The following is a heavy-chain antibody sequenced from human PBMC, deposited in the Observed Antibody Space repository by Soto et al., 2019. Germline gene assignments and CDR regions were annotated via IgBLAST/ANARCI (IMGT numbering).Heavy chain of an antibody. D-gene: IGHD4-4*01. J-gene: IGHJ4*02. V-gene: IGHV3-23*01. CDR1: GFSCSNYA. CDR2: ITSTGYT. Sequence: RRLSCATSGFSCSNYAMSWVRQAPGKGLEWVAGITSTGYTYYVESLKGRFTISRDNSKNTVSLQMNSLRAEDTAVYYCAKDLIDYSISYFDYWGQGTLVTVSS. CDR3: AKDLIDYSISYFDY.